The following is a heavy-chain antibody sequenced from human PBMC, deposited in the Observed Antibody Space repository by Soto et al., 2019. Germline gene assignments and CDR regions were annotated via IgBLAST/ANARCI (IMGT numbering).Heavy chain of an antibody. Sequence: TLSLTCTVSGGSISSGDYYWSWIRQPPGKGLEWIGYIYYSGSTYYNPSLKSRVTISVDTSKNQFSLKLSSVTAADTAVYYCARVWDRDYGDYLFDYWGQGTLVTGSS. V-gene: IGHV4-30-4*01. CDR2: IYYSGST. CDR1: GGSISSGDYY. D-gene: IGHD4-17*01. CDR3: ARVWDRDYGDYLFDY. J-gene: IGHJ4*02.